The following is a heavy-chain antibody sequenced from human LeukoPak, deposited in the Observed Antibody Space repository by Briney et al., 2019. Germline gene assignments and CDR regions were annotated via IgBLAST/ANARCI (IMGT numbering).Heavy chain of an antibody. CDR1: GGSISSSSYY. CDR3: ARLSTYYDFWSGYYLGFDP. J-gene: IGHJ5*02. Sequence: SETLSLTCTVSGGSISSSSYYWGWIRQPPGKGLEWIGSIYYSGSTYYNPSLKSRVTISVDTSKNQFSLKLSSVTAADTAVYYCARLSTYYDFWSGYYLGFDPWGQGTLVTVSS. V-gene: IGHV4-39*01. D-gene: IGHD3-3*01. CDR2: IYYSGST.